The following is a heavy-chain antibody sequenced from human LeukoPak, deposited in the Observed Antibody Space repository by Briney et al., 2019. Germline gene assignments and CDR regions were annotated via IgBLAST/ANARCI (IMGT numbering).Heavy chain of an antibody. Sequence: GGSLRLSCTASGFSFDGYAMHWVRQVPGQGLEWISFTSAVGGTTYYADSVKGRFTITRDNSKNYLYLQMNSLGTEDSALYYCAKDGRWLKVGYSYHGVDVWGQGTTVTVSS. D-gene: IGHD5-24*01. CDR3: AKDGRWLKVGYSYHGVDV. V-gene: IGHV3-43*02. J-gene: IGHJ6*02. CDR2: TSAVGGTT. CDR1: GFSFDGYA.